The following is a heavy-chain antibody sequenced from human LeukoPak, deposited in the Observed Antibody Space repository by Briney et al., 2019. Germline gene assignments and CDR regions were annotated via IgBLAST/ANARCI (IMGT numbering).Heavy chain of an antibody. J-gene: IGHJ6*03. CDR1: GGSINSGNYY. CDR3: ARGIVSPRFYDYIDV. V-gene: IGHV4-61*02. Sequence: PSQTLSLTCTVSGGSINSGNYYWTWIRQPAGKGLEWIGRFFATGSTSSSHNPSLSGRASISVDTSKNQFSLELTSVTAADTAVYYCARGIVSPRFYDYIDVGGKGTTVTVSS. CDR2: FFATGST. D-gene: IGHD1-26*01.